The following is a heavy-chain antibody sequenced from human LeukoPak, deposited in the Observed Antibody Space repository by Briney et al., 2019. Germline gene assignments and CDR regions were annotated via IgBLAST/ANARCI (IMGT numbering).Heavy chain of an antibody. CDR2: INHSWST. D-gene: IGHD4-17*01. CDR1: GDSISSGDYY. CDR3: ARAPGTTFDY. Sequence: SQTLSLTCTVSGDSISSGDYYWSWIRQSPGKGLEWIVSINHSWSTYYNPSLKSRVTISVDTSKNQFSLKLTSVTAADTAVYYCARAPGTTFDYWGHGNMVTVSS. V-gene: IGHV4-30-2*03. J-gene: IGHJ4*01.